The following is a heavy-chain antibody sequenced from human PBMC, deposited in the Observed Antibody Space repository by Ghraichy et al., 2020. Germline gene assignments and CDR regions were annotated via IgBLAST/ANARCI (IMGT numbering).Heavy chain of an antibody. D-gene: IGHD3-22*01. J-gene: IGHJ4*02. CDR1: GFTFSSYA. V-gene: IGHV3-23*01. Sequence: GGSLRLSCAASGFTFSSYAMSWVRQAPGKGLEWVSAISGSGGSTYYADSVKGRFTISRDNSKNTLYLQMNSLRAEDTAVYYCAKDPLYYYDSSGYPDYWGQGTLVTVSS. CDR2: ISGSGGST. CDR3: AKDPLYYYDSSGYPDY.